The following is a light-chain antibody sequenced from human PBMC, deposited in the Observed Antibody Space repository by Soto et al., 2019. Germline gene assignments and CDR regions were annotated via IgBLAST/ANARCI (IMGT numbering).Light chain of an antibody. J-gene: IGLJ1*01. CDR2: EVS. V-gene: IGLV2-18*02. Sequence: QSALTQPPSVSGSPGQSVTIACTGTSSDVGSYNRVSWYQQSPGTAPKLMIYEVSTRPSGVPDRFSGSKSGNTASLTISGPRAEDEADYYCCSYAGSFYVFGTGTKVTVL. CDR3: CSYAGSFYV. CDR1: SSDVGSYNR.